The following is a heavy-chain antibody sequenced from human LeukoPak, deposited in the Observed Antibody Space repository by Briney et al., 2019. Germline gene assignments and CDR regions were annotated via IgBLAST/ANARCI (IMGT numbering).Heavy chain of an antibody. J-gene: IGHJ4*02. Sequence: GRSLRLSCAASGFTFSSHGMHWVRQAPGTGPEWVAIIWYDGSEKYYVDSVKGRFTISRDNSKNTLYLQMNSLRAEDTAVYYCARGGGYHSSGPFDYWGQGTLVTVSS. V-gene: IGHV3-33*01. CDR2: IWYDGSEK. D-gene: IGHD3-22*01. CDR3: ARGGGYHSSGPFDY. CDR1: GFTFSSHG.